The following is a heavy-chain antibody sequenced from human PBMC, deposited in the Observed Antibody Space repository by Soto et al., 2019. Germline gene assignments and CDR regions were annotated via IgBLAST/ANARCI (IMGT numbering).Heavy chain of an antibody. J-gene: IGHJ3*02. CDR1: GFTVSSNY. Sequence: EVQVVESGGGLVQPGGSLRLSCAASGFTVSSNYMSWVRQAPGKGLEWVSDIFSGGSTYYADSVKGRFTISRHSSKNTLYLAMNSLRVQDTAVYYCATFYDMSSYAPSYAFDIWGQGTMVTVSS. V-gene: IGHV3-53*04. CDR3: ATFYDMSSYAPSYAFDI. D-gene: IGHD3-22*01. CDR2: IFSGGST.